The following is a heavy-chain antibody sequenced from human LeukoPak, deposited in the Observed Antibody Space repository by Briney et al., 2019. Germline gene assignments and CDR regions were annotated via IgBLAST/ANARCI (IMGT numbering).Heavy chain of an antibody. CDR2: ISSSGSTI. J-gene: IGHJ6*02. D-gene: IGHD2-2*01. Sequence: GGALRLSCAASGFTFSSYEMNLVRQAPGKGLEWGSYISSSGSTIYYADSVKGRFTISRDNAKNSLYLQMNSLRAEDTAVYYCARWHCSSTSCQDYYYGMDVWGQGTTVTVSS. CDR3: ARWHCSSTSCQDYYYGMDV. CDR1: GFTFSSYE. V-gene: IGHV3-48*03.